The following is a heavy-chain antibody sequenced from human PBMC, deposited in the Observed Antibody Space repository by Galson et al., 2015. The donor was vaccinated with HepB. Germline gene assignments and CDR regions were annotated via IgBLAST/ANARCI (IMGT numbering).Heavy chain of an antibody. V-gene: IGHV3-7*01. CDR1: GFTLSRHW. CDR3: ARDIAVAALGSFDL. CDR2: INQDGGDK. D-gene: IGHD6-19*01. Sequence: SLRLSCAASGFTLSRHWMSWVRQRPGKRLEWVANINQDGGDKYYVDSVKGRITVSRDNTKNSLYLQMDSLRAQDTAIYYCARDIAVAALGSFDLWGQGAMVTVSS. J-gene: IGHJ3*01.